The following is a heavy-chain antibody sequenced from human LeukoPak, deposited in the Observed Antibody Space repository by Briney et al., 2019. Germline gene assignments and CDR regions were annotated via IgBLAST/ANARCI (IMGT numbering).Heavy chain of an antibody. J-gene: IGHJ5*02. CDR2: IYYSGST. D-gene: IGHD2-2*01. CDR1: GGSISSYY. Sequence: SETLSLTCTVSGGSISSYYWSWIRQPPGKGLEWIGYIYYSGSTNYNPSLKSRVTISVDTSKNQFSLKLSSVTAADTAVYYCARGGDYCSSTSCVNWSDPWGQGTLVTVSS. V-gene: IGHV4-59*01. CDR3: ARGGDYCSSTSCVNWSDP.